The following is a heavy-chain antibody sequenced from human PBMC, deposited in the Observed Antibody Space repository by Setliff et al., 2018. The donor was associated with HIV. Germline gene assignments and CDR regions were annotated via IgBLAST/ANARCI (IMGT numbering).Heavy chain of an antibody. CDR3: ARHRQGLTGSTPGYYMDV. Sequence: SETLSLTCNVSGGSFSNRYYFWGWIRQPPGKGLEWIGSISYSGSTYYNPSLKSRVTMSVDTSKNQFSLKLSSVTAADTAVYYCARHRQGLTGSTPGYYMDVWGKGTTVTVSS. J-gene: IGHJ6*03. CDR2: ISYSGST. CDR1: GGSFSNRYYF. V-gene: IGHV4-39*01. D-gene: IGHD1-7*01.